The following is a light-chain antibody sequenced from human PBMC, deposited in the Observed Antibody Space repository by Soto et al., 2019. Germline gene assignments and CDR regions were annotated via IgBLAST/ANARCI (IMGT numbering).Light chain of an antibody. J-gene: IGLJ2*01. V-gene: IGLV2-23*02. CDR2: EVT. CDR3: SSYAGTFRLVV. Sequence: QSALTQPASVSGSPGQSTTISCTGTSSDVGGYDLVSWFQLHPAKAPRLMIYEVTKRPSGVSDRFSGSKSGNTASLTISGLQSEDEGNYYCSSYAGTFRLVVFGGGTKVTVL. CDR1: SSDVGGYDL.